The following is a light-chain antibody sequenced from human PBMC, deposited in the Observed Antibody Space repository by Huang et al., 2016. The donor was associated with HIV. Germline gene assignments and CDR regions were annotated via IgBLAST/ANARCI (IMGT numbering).Light chain of an antibody. J-gene: IGKJ1*01. CDR3: QQYYSSPQT. V-gene: IGKV4-1*01. Sequence: DIIMTQSPDSLAVSLGERATLNCSSSQSVYSSSTSKDYMAWFQQKPVQPPRLLLFWASTREAGVPDRFSGSGSGTHFTLTIANLEAEDAAIYYCQQYYSSPQTFGQGTRVEVK. CDR1: QSVYSSSTSKDY. CDR2: WAS.